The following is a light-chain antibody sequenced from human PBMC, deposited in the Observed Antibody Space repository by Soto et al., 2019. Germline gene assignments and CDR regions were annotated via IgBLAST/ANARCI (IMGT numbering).Light chain of an antibody. CDR1: QNVAGD. CDR3: QEYNARSS. Sequence: RVTTQSPATLSVSPGERATLSCRASQNVAGDLAWYQQKPGQAPRLLIYRTSTRATGIPARFSGSGSGTEFTLTISSLQSEDFAVYYCQEYNARSSFGQGTKVEIK. J-gene: IGKJ1*01. V-gene: IGKV3-15*01. CDR2: RTS.